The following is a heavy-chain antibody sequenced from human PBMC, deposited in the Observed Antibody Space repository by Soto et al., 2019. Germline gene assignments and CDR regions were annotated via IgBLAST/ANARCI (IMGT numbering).Heavy chain of an antibody. Sequence: GGSLRLSCAASGFTFSDYYMSWIRQAPGKGLEWVSYISSSGSTIYYADSVKGRFTISRDNAKNSLYLQMNSLRAEDTAVYYCARGWGRITMVREVIPGTPFDYWGQGTLVTVSS. CDR3: ARGWGRITMVREVIPGTPFDY. D-gene: IGHD3-10*01. CDR2: ISSSGSTI. CDR1: GFTFSDYY. J-gene: IGHJ4*01. V-gene: IGHV3-11*01.